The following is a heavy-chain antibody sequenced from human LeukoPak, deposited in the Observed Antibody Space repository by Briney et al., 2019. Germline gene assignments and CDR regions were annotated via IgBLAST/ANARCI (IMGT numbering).Heavy chain of an antibody. CDR3: VRDGDDFNFDY. CDR1: GFTFSDYF. D-gene: IGHD5-24*01. V-gene: IGHV3-74*01. CDR2: VIRDGSFT. J-gene: IGHJ4*02. Sequence: RTGGSLRLSCAVSGFTFSDYFMHWVRQAPGKGLEWVSRVIRDGSFTNYADSVKGRFTISRDNAKNTLYLQMSSLRAEDTAVYFCVRDGDDFNFDYWGQGSLVTVSS.